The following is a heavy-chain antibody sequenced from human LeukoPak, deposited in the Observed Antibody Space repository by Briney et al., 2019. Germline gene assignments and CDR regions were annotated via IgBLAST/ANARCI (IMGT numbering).Heavy chain of an antibody. Sequence: GGSLRLSCAASGFTFSSYWMSWVRQAPGKGLEWVANIKQDGSEKYYVDSVKGRFTISRDNAKNSLYLQMNSLTAEDTALYYCARWEFASNSYYIGYWGQGTLVTVSS. CDR2: IKQDGSEK. CDR1: GFTFSSYW. D-gene: IGHD5-18*01. V-gene: IGHV3-7*01. J-gene: IGHJ4*02. CDR3: ARWEFASNSYYIGY.